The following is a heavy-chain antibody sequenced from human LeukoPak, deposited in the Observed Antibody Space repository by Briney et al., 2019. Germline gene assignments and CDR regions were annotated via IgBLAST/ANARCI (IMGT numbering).Heavy chain of an antibody. J-gene: IGHJ4*02. V-gene: IGHV3-9*01. Sequence: GGSLRLSCAASGFTFDDYAMHWVRQAPGKGLEWVSGISWNSGSIGYADSVKGRFTISRDNAKNSLYLQMNSLRAEDTALYYCAKDKYYDSRGYFDYWGQGTLVTVSS. CDR1: GFTFDDYA. CDR3: AKDKYYDSRGYFDY. D-gene: IGHD3-22*01. CDR2: ISWNSGSI.